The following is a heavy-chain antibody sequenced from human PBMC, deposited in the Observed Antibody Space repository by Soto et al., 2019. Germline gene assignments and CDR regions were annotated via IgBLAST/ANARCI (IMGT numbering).Heavy chain of an antibody. CDR3: AKDRVVVAATDFDY. J-gene: IGHJ4*02. D-gene: IGHD2-15*01. CDR1: GFTFSSYG. CDR2: ISYDGSNK. Sequence: PGGSLRLSCAASGFTFSSYGMHWVRQAPGKGLEWVAVISYDGSNKYYADSVKGRFTISRDNSKNTLYLQMNSLRAEDTAVYYCAKDRVVVAATDFDYWGQGTLVTVSS. V-gene: IGHV3-30*18.